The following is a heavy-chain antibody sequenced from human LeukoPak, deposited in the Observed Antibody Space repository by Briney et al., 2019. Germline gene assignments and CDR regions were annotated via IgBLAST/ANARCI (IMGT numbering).Heavy chain of an antibody. CDR1: GFTFSNYS. V-gene: IGHV3-23*01. J-gene: IGHJ4*02. CDR3: AKYTSGWFEDY. D-gene: IGHD6-19*01. Sequence: GGSLRLSCAASGFTFSNYSMNWVRQAPGKGLEWVSSIINSDGTTFYADSVKGRFTMSRDTSQNTLYLQMNSLRAEDTAVYYCAKYTSGWFEDYWGQGTLVTVTS. CDR2: IINSDGTT.